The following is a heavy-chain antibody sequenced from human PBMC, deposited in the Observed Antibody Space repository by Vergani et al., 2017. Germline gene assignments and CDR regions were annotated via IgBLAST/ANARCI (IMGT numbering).Heavy chain of an antibody. J-gene: IGHJ4*02. CDR2: IHYSGST. CDR3: AGDTNSWQRADY. Sequence: QVHLQESGPGLVKPSETLSLICTVSGDPISRYFWSWVRQTPGKGLEWIGYIHYSGSTIYNPSLKSRLTMSLDTSKNHFSLTLTSVTAADTARYFCAGDTNSWQRADYWGQGTLVTVSS. V-gene: IGHV4-59*01. D-gene: IGHD6-13*01. CDR1: GDPISRYF.